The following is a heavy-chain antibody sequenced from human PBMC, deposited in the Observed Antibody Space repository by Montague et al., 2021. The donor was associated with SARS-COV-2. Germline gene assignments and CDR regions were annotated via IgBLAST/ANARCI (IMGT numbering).Heavy chain of an antibody. D-gene: IGHD5-12*01. V-gene: IGHV4-39*07. CDR3: ARTTWLRGYFDL. CDR2: IYYSGST. Sequence: SETLSLTCTVSGGSIRSSSYYWGWIRQPPGKGLECIGSIYYSGSTYYNPSLKSRVTISVDTSKNHFSLKLSSATAADTAVYYCARTTWLRGYFDLWGRGTLVTVSS. J-gene: IGHJ2*01. CDR1: GGSIRSSSYY.